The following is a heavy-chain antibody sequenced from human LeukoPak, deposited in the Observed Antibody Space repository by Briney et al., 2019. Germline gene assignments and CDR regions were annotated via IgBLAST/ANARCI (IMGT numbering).Heavy chain of an antibody. CDR2: IYYSGST. CDR3: ARLVLRRSWFDP. V-gene: IGHV4-39*01. D-gene: IGHD5-24*01. CDR1: GGSISSSSYY. J-gene: IGHJ5*02. Sequence: SETLSLTCTVSGGSISSSSYYWGWIRQPPGKGLEWIGSIYYSGSTYYNPSLKSRVTISVDTSKNQFSLKLSSVTAADTAVYYCARLVLRRSWFDPWGQGTLVTVSS.